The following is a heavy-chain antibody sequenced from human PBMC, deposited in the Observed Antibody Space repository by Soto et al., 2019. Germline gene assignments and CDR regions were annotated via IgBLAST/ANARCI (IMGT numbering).Heavy chain of an antibody. CDR3: AKSPPYCSSTSGYYLDY. CDR2: ISGSGGST. D-gene: IGHD2-2*01. V-gene: IGHV3-23*01. J-gene: IGHJ4*02. Sequence: LRLSCRASGFTFSSYAMSWVRQAPGKGLEWVSAISGSGGSTYYADSVKGRFTISRDNSKNTLYLQMNSLRAEDTAVYYCAKSPPYCSSTSGYYLDYWGQGTLVTVSS. CDR1: GFTFSSYA.